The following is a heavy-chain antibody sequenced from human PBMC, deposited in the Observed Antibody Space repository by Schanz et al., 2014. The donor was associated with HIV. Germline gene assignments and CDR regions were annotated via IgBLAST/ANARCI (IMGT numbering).Heavy chain of an antibody. Sequence: QVQLVESGGGVVQPGGSLRLSCAASGFTFRNYAMHWVRQVPGKGLEWVAILWFDGSIDYYVDSVRGRFTISRDNSKNTVHLQMDSLRPEDTAVYYCARGGLRWHPEWLDYWGQGTLVTVSS. J-gene: IGHJ4*02. V-gene: IGHV3-30*02. CDR3: ARGGLRWHPEWLDY. D-gene: IGHD4-17*01. CDR2: LWFDGSID. CDR1: GFTFRNYA.